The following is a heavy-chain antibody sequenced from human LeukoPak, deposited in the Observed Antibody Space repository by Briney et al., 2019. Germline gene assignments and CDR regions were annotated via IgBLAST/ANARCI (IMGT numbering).Heavy chain of an antibody. CDR3: ARYISGTSQVFDY. CDR2: IYYSGST. CDR1: GGSISSYY. V-gene: IGHV4-59*01. D-gene: IGHD1-20*01. J-gene: IGHJ4*02. Sequence: ETLSLTCTVSGGSISSYYWSWIRQPPGKGLEWIGYIYYSGSTNYNPSFKNRVTISVDTSKNQFSLKLSSVTAADTAVYYCARYISGTSQVFDYWGRGTLVTVSS.